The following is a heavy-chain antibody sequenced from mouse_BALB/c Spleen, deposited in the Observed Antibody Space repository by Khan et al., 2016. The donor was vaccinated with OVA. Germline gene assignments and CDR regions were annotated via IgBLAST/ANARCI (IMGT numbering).Heavy chain of an antibody. CDR2: INTETGEP. V-gene: IGHV9-2-1*01. CDR1: GYTFTDYS. Sequence: QVQLQQSGPELKKPGETVKISCKASGYTFTDYSMHWVKQAPGKGLKWMGWINTETGEPTYADDFKGRFAFSLETSASTAYLQINNLKNEDMATYFCARDRYDYFDYWGQGTTLTVSS. CDR3: ARDRYDYFDY. J-gene: IGHJ2*01. D-gene: IGHD2-14*01.